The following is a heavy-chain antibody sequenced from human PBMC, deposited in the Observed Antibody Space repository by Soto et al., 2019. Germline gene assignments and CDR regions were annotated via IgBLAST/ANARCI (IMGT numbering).Heavy chain of an antibody. D-gene: IGHD5-12*01. CDR3: AREDGYNPYFDY. J-gene: IGHJ4*02. CDR1: GGTFSSYT. Sequence: QVQLLQSGAEVKKPGSSVQVSCKASGGTFSSYTISWVRQAPGQGLEWLGRIIPILGIANYAQKFQGRVTITADKSTSTADMELSSLRSEDTAVYYCAREDGYNPYFDYWGQGTLVTVSS. V-gene: IGHV1-69*08. CDR2: IIPILGIA.